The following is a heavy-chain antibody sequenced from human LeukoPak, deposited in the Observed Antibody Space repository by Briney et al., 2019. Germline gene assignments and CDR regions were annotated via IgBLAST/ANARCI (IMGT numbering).Heavy chain of an antibody. CDR1: GFTFSNAW. CDR3: TTLVGARGGWFDP. D-gene: IGHD1-26*01. CDR2: IKSKTGGGTT. V-gene: IGHV3-15*01. J-gene: IGHJ5*02. Sequence: PGGSLRLTCAASGFTFSNAWMSWVRQAPGKGLEWVGRIKSKTGGGTTDYAAPVKGRFTISRDDSKNTLYLQMNSLKTEDTAVYYCTTLVGARGGWFDPWGQGTLVTVSS.